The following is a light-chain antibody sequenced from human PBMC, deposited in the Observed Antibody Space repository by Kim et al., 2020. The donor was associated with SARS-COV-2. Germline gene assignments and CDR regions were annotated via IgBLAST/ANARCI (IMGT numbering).Light chain of an antibody. CDR1: QSVSSN. Sequence: EIVLTQSPATLSLSPGERATLSCRASQSVSSNLAWYQHKPGQAPRLLIYGASTRATGIPARFSGSGSGTDFTLTISSLQSEDFAVYYCQQYNNWPRTFGQGTKVDIK. J-gene: IGKJ1*01. CDR3: QQYNNWPRT. V-gene: IGKV3D-15*01. CDR2: GAS.